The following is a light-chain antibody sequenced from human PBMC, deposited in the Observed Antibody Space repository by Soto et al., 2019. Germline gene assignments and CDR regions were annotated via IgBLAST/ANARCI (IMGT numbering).Light chain of an antibody. CDR1: SSNIGSNA. CDR2: NNN. J-gene: IGLJ3*02. V-gene: IGLV1-44*01. CDR3: ATWDEGLNGWV. Sequence: QAVVTQPPSASGTPGQRVTLSCSGRSSNIGSNAVNWYRQFPGRAPKVLIYNNNERPSGVPDRFSGSKSGTSASLAISGLQYDDEADYYCATWDEGLNGWVFGGGTKLTVL.